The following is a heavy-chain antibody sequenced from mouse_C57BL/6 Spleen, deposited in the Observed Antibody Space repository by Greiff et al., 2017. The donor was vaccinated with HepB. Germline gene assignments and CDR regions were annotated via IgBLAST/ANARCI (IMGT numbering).Heavy chain of an antibody. D-gene: IGHD2-4*01. CDR3: TRFDYGRDWYFDV. CDR1: GYTFTDYE. J-gene: IGHJ1*03. Sequence: VQLQQSGAELVRPGASVTLSCKASGYTFTDYEMHWVKQTPVHGLEWIGAIDPETGGTAYNQKFKGKAILTADKSSSTAYMELRSLTSEDSAVYYCTRFDYGRDWYFDVWGTGTTVTVSS. CDR2: IDPETGGT. V-gene: IGHV1-15*01.